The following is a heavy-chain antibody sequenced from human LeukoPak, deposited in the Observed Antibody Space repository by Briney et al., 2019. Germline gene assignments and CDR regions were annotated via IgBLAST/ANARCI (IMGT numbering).Heavy chain of an antibody. D-gene: IGHD3-16*02. V-gene: IGHV3-23*01. J-gene: IGHJ4*02. CDR2: ISGRGAIV. CDR3: AKERAGYTNPYYFDY. CDR1: GFTFSTYA. Sequence: GGSLTLSCAATGFTFSTYAMSWVRQAPGKGLEWVSTISGRGAIVYVADSVRRRFSSSRDNSKNTIYLHMNSLRGEDTAVYYCAKERAGYTNPYYFDYWGQGTLVTVSS.